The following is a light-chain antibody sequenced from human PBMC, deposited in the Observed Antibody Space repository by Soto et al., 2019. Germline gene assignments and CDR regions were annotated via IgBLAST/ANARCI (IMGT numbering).Light chain of an antibody. CDR3: CSYAGSSTLVV. CDR1: SSDVGSYNI. V-gene: IGLV2-23*01. J-gene: IGLJ2*01. Sequence: QSALTQPASVSGSPGQSITISCTGTSSDVGSYNIVSWYQQHPGKAPKLMIYEGSKRPSGVSNRFSGSKSGNTASLTISGLQAEDDADYYCCSYAGSSTLVVFGGGTKLTVL. CDR2: EGS.